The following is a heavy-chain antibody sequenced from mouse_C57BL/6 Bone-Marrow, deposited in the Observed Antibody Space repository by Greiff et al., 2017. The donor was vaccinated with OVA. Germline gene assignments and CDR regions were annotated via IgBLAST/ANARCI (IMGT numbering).Heavy chain of an antibody. CDR3: ASTTDWYFDV. V-gene: IGHV1-74*01. Sequence: VQLQQPGAELVKPGASVKVSCKASGYTFTSYWMHWVQQRPGQGLEWIGRIHPSDSDTNYTQKVKGKATLTVDKSSSTAYMQLSSLTSEDSAVYYCASTTDWYFDVWGTGTTVTVSS. D-gene: IGHD1-1*01. J-gene: IGHJ1*03. CDR1: GYTFTSYW. CDR2: IHPSDSDT.